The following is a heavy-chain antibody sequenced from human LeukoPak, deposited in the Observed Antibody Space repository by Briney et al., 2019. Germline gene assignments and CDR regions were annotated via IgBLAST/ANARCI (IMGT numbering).Heavy chain of an antibody. V-gene: IGHV4-39*01. CDR3: ASLGYSSSGASWFDP. CDR1: GGSISSSSYY. CDR2: IYYSGST. J-gene: IGHJ5*02. Sequence: PSETLSLTCTVSGGSISSSSYYWGWIRQPPGKGLEWIGSIYYSGSTYYNPSLKSRVTISVDTSKNQFSLKLSSVTAADTAVYYCASLGYSSSGASWFDPWGQGTLVTVSS. D-gene: IGHD6-13*01.